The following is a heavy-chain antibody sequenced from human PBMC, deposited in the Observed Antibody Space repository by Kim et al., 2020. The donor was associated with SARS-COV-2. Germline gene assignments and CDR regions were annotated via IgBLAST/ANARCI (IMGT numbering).Heavy chain of an antibody. J-gene: IGHJ4*02. D-gene: IGHD6-13*01. CDR1: GDSVSSNSAS. CDR2: TYYRSRWSN. V-gene: IGHV6-1*01. CDR3: ARGSPAVAGNYDY. Sequence: SQTLSLTCAISGDSVSSNSASWNWIRQSPSRGLEWLGRTYYRSRWSNDYAPSVKSRITINPDTSKNQFSLQLSSVSPEDTAVYYCARGSPAVAGNYDYWGQGTLVTVSS.